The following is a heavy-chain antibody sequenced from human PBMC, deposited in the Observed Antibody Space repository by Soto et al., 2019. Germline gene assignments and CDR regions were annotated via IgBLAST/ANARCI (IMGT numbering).Heavy chain of an antibody. CDR3: ARVHGVTMVRGVLDY. V-gene: IGHV4-31*03. CDR2: IYYSGRT. Sequence: QVQLQESGPGLVKPSQTLSLTCTVSGGSISSGGYYWSWIRLHPGKGLEWIGYIYYSGRTYYNPSLKSRVTISVDTCKNQFSLKLSSVTAADTAVYYCARVHGVTMVRGVLDYWGQGTLVTVSS. J-gene: IGHJ4*02. CDR1: GGSISSGGYY. D-gene: IGHD3-10*01.